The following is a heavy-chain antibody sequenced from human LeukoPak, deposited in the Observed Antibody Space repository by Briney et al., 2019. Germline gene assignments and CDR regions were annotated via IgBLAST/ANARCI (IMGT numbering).Heavy chain of an antibody. J-gene: IGHJ4*02. V-gene: IGHV3-11*01. CDR1: GFTFSDYC. CDR2: ISSSGSTI. D-gene: IGHD1-20*01. Sequence: GGSLRLSCAASGFTFSDYCMSWIRQAPGKGLEWVSYISSSGSTIYYADSVKGRFTISRDNAKNSLYLQMNSLRAEDTAVYYCARLRDNSWVDYWGQGTLVTVSS. CDR3: ARLRDNSWVDY.